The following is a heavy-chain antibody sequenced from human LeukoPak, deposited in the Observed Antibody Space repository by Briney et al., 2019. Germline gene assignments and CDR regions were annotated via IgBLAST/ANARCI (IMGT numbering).Heavy chain of an antibody. V-gene: IGHV4-4*07. CDR3: ARVGPDFVSYYYYMDV. CDR2: IYTSGST. Sequence: PSETLSLPCTVSGGSISNYYWSWIRQPPGEGLEWIGRIYTSGSTNYNPSLRRRVTISVDKSKNQFALKVSSVTAADTAVYYCARVGPDFVSYYYYMDVWGRGTTVTVSS. CDR1: GGSISNYY. D-gene: IGHD3-3*01. J-gene: IGHJ6*03.